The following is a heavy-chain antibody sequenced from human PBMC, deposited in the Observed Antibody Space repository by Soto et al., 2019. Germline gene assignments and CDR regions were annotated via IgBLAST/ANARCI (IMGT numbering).Heavy chain of an antibody. CDR1: GGSIGSYY. Sequence: QVQLQESGPGLVKPSETLSLTCTVSGGSIGSYYWSWIRQPPGEGLEWIGYIYYTGTTNYNPSLKSRVIISLATSRNQFSLKLSSVTAADTAVYYCAGWSPAAPLVDFQHWGQGTLVTVSS. V-gene: IGHV4-59*01. D-gene: IGHD2-2*01. CDR2: IYYTGTT. CDR3: AGWSPAAPLVDFQH. J-gene: IGHJ1*01.